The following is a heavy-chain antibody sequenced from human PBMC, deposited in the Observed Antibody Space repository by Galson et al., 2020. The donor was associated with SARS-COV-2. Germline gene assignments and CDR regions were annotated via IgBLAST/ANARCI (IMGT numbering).Heavy chain of an antibody. Sequence: SETLSLTCTVSGGSISSSSYYWGWIRQPPGKGLEWIGSIYYSGSTYYNPSLKSRVTISVDTSKNQFSLKLSSVTAADTAVYYCARLPRTTVTRVGGDYWGQGTLVTVSS. D-gene: IGHD4-17*01. J-gene: IGHJ4*02. CDR1: GGSISSSSYY. V-gene: IGHV4-39*01. CDR2: IYYSGST. CDR3: ARLPRTTVTRVGGDY.